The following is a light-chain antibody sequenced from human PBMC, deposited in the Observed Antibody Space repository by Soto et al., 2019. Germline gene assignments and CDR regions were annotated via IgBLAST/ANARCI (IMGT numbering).Light chain of an antibody. Sequence: SYELTQPPSVSVSPGQTASITCSGDKLGDKYVCWYQQKPGQSPVLVIYQDTERPSGIPERFSGSNSGNTATLTIGGTQAMDEADYFCQAWDSSTVIFGGGTKLTVL. CDR3: QAWDSSTVI. J-gene: IGLJ2*01. V-gene: IGLV3-1*01. CDR2: QDT. CDR1: KLGDKY.